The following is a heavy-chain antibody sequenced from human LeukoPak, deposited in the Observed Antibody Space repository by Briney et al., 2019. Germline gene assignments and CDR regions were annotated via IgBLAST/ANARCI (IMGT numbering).Heavy chain of an antibody. Sequence: PSETLSLTCTVSGGSISSGDYYWSWIRQPPGNGLEWIGYIYYSGSTYYNPSLKSRVTISVDTSKNQFSLKLSSVTAADTAVYYCARARRYYDFWSGFDYWGQGTLVTVSS. V-gene: IGHV4-30-4*08. CDR2: IYYSGST. D-gene: IGHD3-3*01. CDR3: ARARRYYDFWSGFDY. CDR1: GGSISSGDYY. J-gene: IGHJ4*02.